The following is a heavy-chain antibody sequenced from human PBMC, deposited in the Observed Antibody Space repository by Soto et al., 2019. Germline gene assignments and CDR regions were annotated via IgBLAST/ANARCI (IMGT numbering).Heavy chain of an antibody. V-gene: IGHV1-18*01. Sequence: GASVKVSCKASGYSFTSYGISWVRQAPGQGLEWMGWISAYNGNTNYAQKLQGRVTMTTDTSTSTAYMELRSLRSDDTAVYYCARVAVTFYGTPRGPDYWGQGTLVTV. J-gene: IGHJ4*02. CDR1: GYSFTSYG. CDR2: ISAYNGNT. CDR3: ARVAVTFYGTPRGPDY. D-gene: IGHD2-21*02.